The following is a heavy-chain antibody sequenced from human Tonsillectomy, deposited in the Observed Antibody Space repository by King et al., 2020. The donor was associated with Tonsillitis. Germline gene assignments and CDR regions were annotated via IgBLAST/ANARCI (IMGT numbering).Heavy chain of an antibody. J-gene: IGHJ6*02. CDR1: GFTFSSYV. D-gene: IGHD1-26*01. CDR3: AREREPFGWEILRHYYYYGMDV. V-gene: IGHV3-30*04. Sequence: VQLVESGGGVVQPGRSLRLSCAASGFTFSSYVMHWVRQAPGKGLEWVAILSYDGRNKYYADSVKGRFTISRDISKNMLYLQMNSLRAEDTAVYYCAREREPFGWEILRHYYYYGMDVWGQGTTVTVSS. CDR2: LSYDGRNK.